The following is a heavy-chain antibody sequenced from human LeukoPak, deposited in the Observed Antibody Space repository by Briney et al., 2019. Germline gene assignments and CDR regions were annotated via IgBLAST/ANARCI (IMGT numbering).Heavy chain of an antibody. CDR3: ARDRHVPGLYYYYMDV. CDR1: GFTFSSYG. CDR2: ISSSSATI. V-gene: IGHV3-48*01. Sequence: GRSLRLSCAASGFTFSSYGMHWVRQAPGKGLESISYISSSSATIFYADSVKGRFTISRDNAKNSLYLQMNSLRPEDTAVYFCARDRHVPGLYYYYMDVWGKGTTVTVSS. D-gene: IGHD6-6*01. J-gene: IGHJ6*03.